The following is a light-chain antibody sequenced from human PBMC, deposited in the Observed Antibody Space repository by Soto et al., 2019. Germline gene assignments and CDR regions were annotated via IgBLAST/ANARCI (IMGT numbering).Light chain of an antibody. CDR3: QQYYSTPT. CDR1: QSVLYRSNNKNY. Sequence: DIVMTQSPDSLAGSLGERATINCKSSQSVLYRSNNKNYLTWYQQKPGQPPKLLIYWASTRQSGVPDRFSGSGSGTDFTLTISSLQAEDVAVYYCQQYYSTPTFGQGTKLEIK. V-gene: IGKV4-1*01. CDR2: WAS. J-gene: IGKJ2*01.